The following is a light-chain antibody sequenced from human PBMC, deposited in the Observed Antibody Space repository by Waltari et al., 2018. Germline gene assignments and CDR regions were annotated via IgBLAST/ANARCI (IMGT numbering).Light chain of an antibody. V-gene: IGLV3-1*01. CDR2: QDT. CDR3: QAWDTTVV. J-gene: IGLJ2*01. Sequence: SYELTQTPSVSVSPGQTPSITCSGHNLGDQYVCWYQQNPGQSPVLVIYQDTKRPSGIPERFSGSNSGNTATLTISGTQAMDEADYYCQAWDTTVVFGGGTKLTVL. CDR1: NLGDQY.